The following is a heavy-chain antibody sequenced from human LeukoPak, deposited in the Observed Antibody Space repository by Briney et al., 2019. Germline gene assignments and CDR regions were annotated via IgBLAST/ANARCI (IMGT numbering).Heavy chain of an antibody. D-gene: IGHD1-14*01. CDR1: GGSFSGYY. V-gene: IGHV4-34*01. J-gene: IGHJ4*02. CDR3: ARGPLKRTPELDY. Sequence: SETLSLTCAVYGGSFSGYYWSWIRQPPGKGLEWIGEINHSGSTNYNPSLKSRVTISVDTSKNQFSLKLSSVTAADTAVYYCARGPLKRTPELDYWGQGTLVTVSS. CDR2: INHSGST.